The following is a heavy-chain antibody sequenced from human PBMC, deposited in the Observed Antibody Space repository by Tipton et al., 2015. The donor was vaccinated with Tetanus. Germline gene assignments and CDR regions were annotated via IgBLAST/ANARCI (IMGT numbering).Heavy chain of an antibody. CDR3: ARAVSPGENFDY. Sequence: SLRLSCAASGFRFSYSGMHWVRQAPGKGLEWVAVIPFDGRNERYADSVKGRFTISRDNSKSTLYLDIYSLRNEDTAMYFCARAVSPGENFDYWGQGTLVTVSS. J-gene: IGHJ4*02. CDR2: IPFDGRNE. D-gene: IGHD4-17*01. V-gene: IGHV3-30*03. CDR1: GFRFSYSG.